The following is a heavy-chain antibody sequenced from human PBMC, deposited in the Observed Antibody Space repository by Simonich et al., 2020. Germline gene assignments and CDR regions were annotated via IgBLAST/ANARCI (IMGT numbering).Heavy chain of an antibody. J-gene: IGHJ2*01. CDR2: MNSDGRST. D-gene: IGHD7-27*01. CDR3: AREAGDLWYFDL. V-gene: IGHV3-74*01. CDR1: GFTFSSYW. Sequence: EVQLVESGGGLVQPGGSLRLSCAASGFTFSSYWMDWVSQAQGKGREWVSRMNSDGRSTSYADSVMGRFTISRDNAKNTLYLQMNSLRAEDTAVYYCAREAGDLWYFDLWGRGTLVTVSS.